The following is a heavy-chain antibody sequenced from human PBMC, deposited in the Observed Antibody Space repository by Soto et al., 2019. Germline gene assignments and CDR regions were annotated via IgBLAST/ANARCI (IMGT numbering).Heavy chain of an antibody. CDR3: AKDIVKYTYGACDY. V-gene: IGHV3-30*18. CDR2: ISYDGSNQ. Sequence: QVQLVESGGAVVQPGKSLRLSCAASGFSFNTYGMYWVRQAPGKGLEWVAAISYDGSNQYHADSVKGRFTISRDNCKSTLYLQMNSLRVEDTAVYYCAKDIVKYTYGACDYWGQGALVTVSS. J-gene: IGHJ4*02. D-gene: IGHD5-18*01. CDR1: GFSFNTYG.